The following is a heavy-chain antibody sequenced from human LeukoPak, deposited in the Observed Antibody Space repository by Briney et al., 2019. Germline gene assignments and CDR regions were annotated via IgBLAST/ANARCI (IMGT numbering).Heavy chain of an antibody. Sequence: PSETLSLTCTVSGGSISSYYWSWIRRPPGKGLEWIGYIYYSGSTNYNPSLKSRVTISVDTSKNQFSLKLSSVTAADTAAYYCARDRGSGWYGYWGQGTLVTVSS. V-gene: IGHV4-59*01. CDR2: IYYSGST. CDR1: GGSISSYY. CDR3: ARDRGSGWYGY. D-gene: IGHD6-19*01. J-gene: IGHJ4*02.